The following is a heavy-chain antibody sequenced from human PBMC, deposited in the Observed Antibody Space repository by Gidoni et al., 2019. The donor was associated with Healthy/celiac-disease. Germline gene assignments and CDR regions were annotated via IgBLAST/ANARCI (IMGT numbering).Heavy chain of an antibody. V-gene: IGHV3-23*01. CDR1: GFTFSSYA. J-gene: IGHJ6*02. Sequence: EVQLLESGGGLVQPGGSLRLSCAASGFTFSSYAMSGVRQAPGKGLAWVSAISSSGGSTYYADSGKGRFTISRDNSKNTLYLQMNSMRAEDTAVYYCAKDVWFGESPRDYGMDVWGQGTTVTVSS. CDR2: ISSSGGST. CDR3: AKDVWFGESPRDYGMDV. D-gene: IGHD3-10*01.